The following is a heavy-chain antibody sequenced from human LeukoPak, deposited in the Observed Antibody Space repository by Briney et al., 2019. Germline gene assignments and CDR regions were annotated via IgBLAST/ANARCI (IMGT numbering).Heavy chain of an antibody. Sequence: ASVKVSCKASGYTFTSYDINWVRQAPGQGLEWMGWMNPNSGNTGYAQKFQGRVTMTRNTSISTAYMELSSLRSEDTAVYYCARGYCSGGSCYFNYWGQGTLVTVSS. D-gene: IGHD2-15*01. V-gene: IGHV1-8*01. CDR3: ARGYCSGGSCYFNY. CDR2: MNPNSGNT. CDR1: GYTFTSYD. J-gene: IGHJ4*02.